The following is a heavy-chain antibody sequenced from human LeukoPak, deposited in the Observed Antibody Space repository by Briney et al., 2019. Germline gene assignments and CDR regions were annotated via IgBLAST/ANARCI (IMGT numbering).Heavy chain of an antibody. D-gene: IGHD6-13*01. V-gene: IGHV1-69*13. Sequence: SVKVSCKASGGTFSSYAISWVRQAPGQGLEWMGGIIPIFGTANYAQKFQGRVTITADESASTAYMELSSLRSEDTAVYYCARVRIAGAPDAFDIWGQGTMVTVSS. CDR3: ARVRIAGAPDAFDI. J-gene: IGHJ3*02. CDR2: IIPIFGTA. CDR1: GGTFSSYA.